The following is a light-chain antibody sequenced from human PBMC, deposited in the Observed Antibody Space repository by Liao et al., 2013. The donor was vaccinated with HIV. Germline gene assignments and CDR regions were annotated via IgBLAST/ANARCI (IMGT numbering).Light chain of an antibody. V-gene: IGLV3-21*04. J-gene: IGLJ2*01. CDR2: YDS. CDR1: NIGSKT. CDR3: QVWDSSSDHWV. Sequence: SYVLTQPPSVSVAPGKTARITCGENNIGSKTVHWYQQRPGQAPVLVIYYDSHRPSGIPERFTGSKSGNTATLTISRVEAGDXADYYCQVWDSSSDHWVFGGGTKLTVL.